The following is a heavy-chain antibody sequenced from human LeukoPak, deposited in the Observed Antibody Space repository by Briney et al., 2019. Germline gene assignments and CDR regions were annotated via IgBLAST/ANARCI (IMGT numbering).Heavy chain of an antibody. D-gene: IGHD2-2*01. CDR1: GGSISSGGYY. Sequence: SQTLSLTCTVSGGSISSGGYYWSWIRQPPGKGLEWIGYIYHSGSTYYNPSLKSRVTISVDRSKNQFSLKLSSVTAADTAVYYCARDLFTAWEGLECSSTSCSLGWDYWGQGTLVTVFS. V-gene: IGHV4-30-2*01. CDR2: IYHSGST. CDR3: ARDLFTAWEGLECSSTSCSLGWDY. J-gene: IGHJ4*02.